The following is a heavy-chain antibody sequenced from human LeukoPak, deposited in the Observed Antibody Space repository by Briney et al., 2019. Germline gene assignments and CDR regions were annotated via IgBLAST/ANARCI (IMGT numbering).Heavy chain of an antibody. Sequence: GGSLRLSCAAPGFTVSSNYMSWVRQAPGKGLEWVSVIYSGGSTYYADSVKGRFTISRDNSKNTLYLQMNSLRAEDTAVYYCAVYSSGWTDYFDYWGQGTLVTVSS. D-gene: IGHD6-19*01. CDR2: IYSGGST. CDR3: AVYSSGWTDYFDY. J-gene: IGHJ4*02. V-gene: IGHV3-53*01. CDR1: GFTVSSNY.